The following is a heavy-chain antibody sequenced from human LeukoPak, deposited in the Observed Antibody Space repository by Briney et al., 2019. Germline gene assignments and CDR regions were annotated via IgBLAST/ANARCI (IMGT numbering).Heavy chain of an antibody. CDR3: AKPLYGSGSYYHLDV. Sequence: ASVKVSCKASGYTFTGYYMHWVRQAPGQGLEWMGWINPNSGGTNYAQKFQGWVTMTRDTSISTAYMELSRLRSDDTAVYYCAKPLYGSGSYYHLDVWGQGTTVTVSS. J-gene: IGHJ6*02. CDR2: INPNSGGT. D-gene: IGHD3-10*01. V-gene: IGHV1-2*04. CDR1: GYTFTGYY.